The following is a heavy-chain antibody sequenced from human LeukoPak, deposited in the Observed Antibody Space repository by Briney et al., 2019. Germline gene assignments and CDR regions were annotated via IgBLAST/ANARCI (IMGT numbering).Heavy chain of an antibody. D-gene: IGHD6-13*01. Sequence: PSETLSLTCTVSGGSISSSSYYWGWIRQPPGKGLEWIGSIYYSGSTYYNPSLKSRVTISVDTSKNQFSLKLSSVTAADTAVYYCARGIAAAGFFDYWGQGTLVTVSS. CDR2: IYYSGST. CDR3: ARGIAAAGFFDY. V-gene: IGHV4-39*07. J-gene: IGHJ4*02. CDR1: GGSISSSSYY.